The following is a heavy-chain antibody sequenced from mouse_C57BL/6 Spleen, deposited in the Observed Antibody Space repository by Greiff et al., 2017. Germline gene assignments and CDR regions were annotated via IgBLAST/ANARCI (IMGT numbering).Heavy chain of an antibody. V-gene: IGHV5-12*01. J-gene: IGHJ3*01. CDR3: AAGTAQVSWFAY. CDR1: GFTFSDYY. D-gene: IGHD3-2*02. CDR2: ISNGGGST. Sequence: EVQGVESGGGLVQPGGSLKLSCAASGFTFSDYYMYWVRQTPEKRLEWVAYISNGGGSTYYPDNVKGRFTISRDNAKNTLYLQMSRLKSEDTAMYYCAAGTAQVSWFAYWGQGTLVTVSA.